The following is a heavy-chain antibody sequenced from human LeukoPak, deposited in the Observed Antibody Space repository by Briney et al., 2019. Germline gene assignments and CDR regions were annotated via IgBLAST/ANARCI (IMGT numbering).Heavy chain of an antibody. CDR2: IRYDGSNK. J-gene: IGHJ4*02. CDR3: TSLVWVDFSSTSSNPPDY. D-gene: IGHD2-2*01. V-gene: IGHV3-30*02. CDR1: GFTFSSYG. Sequence: GGSLRLSCAASGFTFSSYGMHWVRQAPGKGLEWVAFIRYDGSNKYYADSVKGRFTISRDNSKNTLYLQMNSLKTEDTAVYYCTSLVWVDFSSTSSNPPDYWGQGTLVTVSS.